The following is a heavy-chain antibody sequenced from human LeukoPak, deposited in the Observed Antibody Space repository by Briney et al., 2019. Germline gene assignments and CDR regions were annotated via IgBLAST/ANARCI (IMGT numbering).Heavy chain of an antibody. D-gene: IGHD2-15*01. V-gene: IGHV1-18*01. CDR3: AGPSYCSGGRCPLDY. J-gene: IGHJ4*02. Sequence: GASVKVSCKASGYTFTSYGISWVRQAPGQGLEWMGWISAYNGNTDYAEKFQDRVTMTTDTSTSTAYMELRSLRSDDTAVYYCAGPSYCSGGRCPLDYWGQGTLVTVSS. CDR1: GYTFTSYG. CDR2: ISAYNGNT.